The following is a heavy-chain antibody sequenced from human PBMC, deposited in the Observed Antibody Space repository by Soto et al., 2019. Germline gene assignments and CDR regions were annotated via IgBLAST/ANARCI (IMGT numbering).Heavy chain of an antibody. CDR2: TYYRSNWRH. CDR3: ARGVAGSGFDL. V-gene: IGHV6-1*01. CDR1: GDSVSSNTAA. J-gene: IGHJ4*02. D-gene: IGHD6-19*01. Sequence: QVHLQQSGPGLVKPSQTLSLTCAISGDSVSSNTAAWNWIRSSPSRGLEWLGRTYYRSNWRHDYAVSLKSRITGNLYTSKYFFSLQLNSVTPVETAVYYCARGVAGSGFDLWGQGTLVTVSS.